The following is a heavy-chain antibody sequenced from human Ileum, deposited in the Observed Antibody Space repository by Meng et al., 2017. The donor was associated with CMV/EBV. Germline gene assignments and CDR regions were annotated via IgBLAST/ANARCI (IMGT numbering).Heavy chain of an antibody. CDR3: ARAEADTGNFEY. CDR2: ISSSGSI. V-gene: IGHV4-4*07. J-gene: IGHJ4*02. Sequence: QVQLQESGPGLVNPSETLSLTCTVTDGSISYYYWSWIRQSADKGLEWIGRISSSGSINYNPSLESRLTLSVDTSKKQLSLKLSSVTAADTAVYYCARAEADTGNFEYWGQGTLVTVSS. CDR1: DGSISYYY. D-gene: IGHD6-19*01.